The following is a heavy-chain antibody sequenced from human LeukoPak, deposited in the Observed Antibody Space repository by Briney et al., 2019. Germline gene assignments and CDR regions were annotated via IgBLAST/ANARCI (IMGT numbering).Heavy chain of an antibody. Sequence: GGSLRLSCAASGVDSSTQWMSWGRQAPGKGLEWVAIVNHGATQKYYVDSVKGRFTISRDNAKISLDLQMNSLRAEDTAAYYCARDPGASGHFDYWGQGTLVTVSS. CDR2: VNHGATQK. CDR1: GVDSSTQW. V-gene: IGHV3-7*03. CDR3: ARDPGASGHFDY. D-gene: IGHD4/OR15-4a*01. J-gene: IGHJ4*02.